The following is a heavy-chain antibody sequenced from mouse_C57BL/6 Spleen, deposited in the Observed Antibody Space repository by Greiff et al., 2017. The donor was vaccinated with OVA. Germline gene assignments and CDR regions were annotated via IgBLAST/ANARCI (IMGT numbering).Heavy chain of an antibody. CDR3: ALGPDFDY. V-gene: IGHV3-6*01. J-gene: IGHJ2*01. CDR2: ISYDGSN. D-gene: IGHD4-1*01. Sequence: VQLQQSGPGLVKPSQSLSLTCSVTGYSITSGYYWNWIRQFPGNKLEWMGYISYDGSNNYNPSLKNRISITRDTSKNQFFLKLNAVTTEDTATYYCALGPDFDYWGQGTTLTVSS. CDR1: GYSITSGYY.